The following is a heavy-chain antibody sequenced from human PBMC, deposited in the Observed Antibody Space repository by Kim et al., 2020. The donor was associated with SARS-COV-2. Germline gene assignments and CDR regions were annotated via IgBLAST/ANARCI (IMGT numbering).Heavy chain of an antibody. Sequence: ASVKVSCKASGYTFTSYGISWVRQAPGQGLEWMGWISAYNGNTNYAQKLQGRVTMTTDTSTSTAYMELRSLRSDDTAVYYCARGPRADDFWSGSSSLGYYDYGMDVWGQGTTVTVSS. CDR1: GYTFTSYG. V-gene: IGHV1-18*04. CDR2: ISAYNGNT. D-gene: IGHD3-3*01. J-gene: IGHJ6*02. CDR3: ARGPRADDFWSGSSSLGYYDYGMDV.